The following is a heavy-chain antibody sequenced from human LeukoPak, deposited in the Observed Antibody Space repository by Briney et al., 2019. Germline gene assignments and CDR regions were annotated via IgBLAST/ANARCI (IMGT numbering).Heavy chain of an antibody. V-gene: IGHV1-2*02. CDR2: INPNSGGT. Sequence: ASVKVSCKASGYTFTGYYMHWVRQAPGQGLEWMGWINPNSGGTNYAQKFQGRVTMTRDTSISTAYMGLSRLRSDDTAVYYCARDKGSHCSSTSCPIDYWGQGTLVTVSS. CDR1: GYTFTGYY. J-gene: IGHJ4*02. CDR3: ARDKGSHCSSTSCPIDY. D-gene: IGHD2-2*01.